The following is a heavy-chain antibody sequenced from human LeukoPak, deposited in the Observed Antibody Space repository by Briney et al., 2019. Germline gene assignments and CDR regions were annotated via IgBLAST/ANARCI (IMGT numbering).Heavy chain of an antibody. D-gene: IGHD2-8*01. CDR1: GYSFTSYW. Sequence: GESLKISCKGSGYSFTSYWIGWVRQMPGKGLEWMGIIYPGDSDTRYSPSFQGQVTISADKSISTAYLQWSSLKASDTAMYYCARRGYCTNGVCPTYDYWGQGTLVTVSS. CDR3: ARRGYCTNGVCPTYDY. J-gene: IGHJ4*02. CDR2: IYPGDSDT. V-gene: IGHV5-51*01.